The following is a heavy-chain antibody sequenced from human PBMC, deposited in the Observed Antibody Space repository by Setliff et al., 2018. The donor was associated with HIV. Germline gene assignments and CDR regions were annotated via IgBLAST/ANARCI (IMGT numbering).Heavy chain of an antibody. CDR1: GGSLSSYS. CDR2: IDDSGNT. J-gene: IGHJ5*02. V-gene: IGHV4-59*01. CDR3: ARGRYTPGP. D-gene: IGHD2-2*02. Sequence: SETLSLTCIVSGGSLSSYSWSWIRQPPGKGLEWIGYIDDSGNTNYNPSLKSRVTMSVDTSKNQFSLKLSSVTAADTAVDFCARGRYTPGPWGHGTRVTVSS.